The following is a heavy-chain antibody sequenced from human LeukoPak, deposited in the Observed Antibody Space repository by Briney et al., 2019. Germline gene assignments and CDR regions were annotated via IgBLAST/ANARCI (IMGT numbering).Heavy chain of an antibody. Sequence: SETLSLTCTVSGGSISSYYWSWIRQPPGKGLEWIGYIYYSGSTNYNPSLKSQVTISVDTSKNQFSLKLSSVTAADTAVYYCASIGYDSSGFDYWGQGTLVTVSS. CDR1: GGSISSYY. CDR2: IYYSGST. V-gene: IGHV4-59*01. D-gene: IGHD3-22*01. CDR3: ASIGYDSSGFDY. J-gene: IGHJ4*02.